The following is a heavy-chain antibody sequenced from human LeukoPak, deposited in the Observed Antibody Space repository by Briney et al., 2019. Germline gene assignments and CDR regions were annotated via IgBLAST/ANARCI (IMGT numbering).Heavy chain of an antibody. Sequence: SETLSLTCTVSGGSISSYYWSWIRQPPGKGLEWIGYIYYSGSTNYNPSLKSRVTISVDTSKNQFSLKLSSVTAADTAVYYCARDSDHPGYFDYWGQGTLVTVSS. D-gene: IGHD1-14*01. CDR2: IYYSGST. V-gene: IGHV4-59*12. CDR1: GGSISSYY. CDR3: ARDSDHPGYFDY. J-gene: IGHJ4*02.